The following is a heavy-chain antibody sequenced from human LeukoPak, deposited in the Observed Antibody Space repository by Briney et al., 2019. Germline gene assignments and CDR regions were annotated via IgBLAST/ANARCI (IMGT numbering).Heavy chain of an antibody. CDR1: GFTFSSYG. CDR3: AKAETIDWDVHY. D-gene: IGHD3-10*02. CDR2: VSYDGSNK. Sequence: PGGSLRLSCAASGFTFSSYGMHWVRQAPGKGLQWVAVVSYDGSNKYYADSVKGRFTISRDNSKNTLYLQINSLRAEDTAVYYCAKAETIDWDVHYWGQGTLVTVPS. J-gene: IGHJ4*02. V-gene: IGHV3-30*18.